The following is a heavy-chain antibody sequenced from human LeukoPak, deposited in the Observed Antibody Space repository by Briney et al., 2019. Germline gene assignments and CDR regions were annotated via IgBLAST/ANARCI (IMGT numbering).Heavy chain of an antibody. CDR1: GFTFSSYG. D-gene: IGHD3-10*01. CDR3: AKSMRFGESLDY. V-gene: IGHV3-30*02. J-gene: IGHJ4*02. CDR2: IWYGGSNK. Sequence: GGSLRLSCAASGFTFSSYGMHWVRQAPGKGLEWVAVIWYGGSNKYYADSVKGRFTISRDNSKNTLYLQMNSLRAEDTAVYYCAKSMRFGESLDYWGQGTLVTVSS.